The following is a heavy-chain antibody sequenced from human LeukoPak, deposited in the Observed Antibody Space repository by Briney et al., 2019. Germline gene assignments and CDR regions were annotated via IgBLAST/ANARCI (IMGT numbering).Heavy chain of an antibody. V-gene: IGHV3-48*03. CDR3: ARGRDSLDS. CDR1: GFTFSSYA. D-gene: IGHD2-21*01. Sequence: GGSLRLSCAASGFTFSSYAMNWVRQAPGKGLEWVSCISSSGSTIYYADSVKGRFTISRDNARISLYLETNSLRAEDTAVYYCARGRDSLDSWGQGTLVTVSS. CDR2: ISSSGSTI. J-gene: IGHJ4*02.